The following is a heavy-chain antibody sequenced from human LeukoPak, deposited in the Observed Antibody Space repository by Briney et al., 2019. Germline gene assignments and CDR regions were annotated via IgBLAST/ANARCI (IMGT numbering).Heavy chain of an antibody. J-gene: IGHJ4*02. CDR1: GFTFSSYT. D-gene: IGHD2-2*01. V-gene: IGHV3-21*01. CDR3: ARDHCSSTSCFPSGTNYFDS. CDR2: ISSSRSYI. Sequence: PGGSLRLSCAASGFTFSSYTMNWVRQAPGRGLEWVSSISSSRSYIYNADSVKGRFTISRDNAKNSLYLQMNSLRAEDTAVYYCARDHCSSTSCFPSGTNYFDSWGQGTPVTVSS.